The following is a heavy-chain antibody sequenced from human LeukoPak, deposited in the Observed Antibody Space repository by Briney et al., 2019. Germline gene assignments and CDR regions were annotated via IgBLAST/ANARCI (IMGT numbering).Heavy chain of an antibody. V-gene: IGHV4-59*08. CDR3: ARHRPRTEIGYAFDI. CDR1: GGPISNYY. CDR2: IFYSGGN. J-gene: IGHJ3*02. Sequence: SETLSLTCTVSGGPISNYYWSWIRQPPGKGLEWIGYIFYSGGNNYNPSLKSLVTISVDTSKNQFSLRLSSVTAADTAVYYCARHRPRTEIGYAFDIWGQGTVVIVSS. D-gene: IGHD5-24*01.